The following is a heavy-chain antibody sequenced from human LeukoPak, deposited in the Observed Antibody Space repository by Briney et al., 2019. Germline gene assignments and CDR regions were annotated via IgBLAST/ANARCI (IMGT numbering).Heavy chain of an antibody. D-gene: IGHD2-2*01. CDR3: AALGYCSSTSCPTHYYYYYMDV. V-gene: IGHV3-7*01. CDR2: IKQDGSEK. CDR1: GFTFSSFW. J-gene: IGHJ6*03. Sequence: GGSLRVSCAASGFTFSSFWMSWVRQAPGKGPEWVANIKQDGSEKYYVDSVKGRFTISRDNAKNSLFLQMNSLRTEDTAVYYCAALGYCSSTSCPTHYYYYYMDVWGKGTTVTVSS.